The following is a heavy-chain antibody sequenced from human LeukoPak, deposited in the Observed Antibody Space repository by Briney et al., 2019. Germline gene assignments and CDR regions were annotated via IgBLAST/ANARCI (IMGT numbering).Heavy chain of an antibody. D-gene: IGHD6-19*01. CDR3: ARTTTYSSGWYGAY. V-gene: IGHV5-51*01. Sequence: GESLKISCKGSGYRSSDYWIGWVRQMPGKRLEWMGIIYGGDSETRYSPSLPGQVTISADKSINTDYLQWSSLKASDTAMYYCARTTTYSSGWYGAYWGQGTLVTVSS. J-gene: IGHJ4*02. CDR1: GYRSSDYW. CDR2: IYGGDSET.